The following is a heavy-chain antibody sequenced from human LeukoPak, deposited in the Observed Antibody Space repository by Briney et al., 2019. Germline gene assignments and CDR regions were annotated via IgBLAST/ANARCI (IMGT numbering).Heavy chain of an antibody. Sequence: SVRGRFTISRDNAKDSLYLQMNSLRADDTAVYYCASGRYCTTTSCRHLYYSDYWGQGTLVTVSS. V-gene: IGHV3-21*01. D-gene: IGHD2-2*01. CDR3: ASGRYCTTTSCRHLYYSDY. J-gene: IGHJ4*02.